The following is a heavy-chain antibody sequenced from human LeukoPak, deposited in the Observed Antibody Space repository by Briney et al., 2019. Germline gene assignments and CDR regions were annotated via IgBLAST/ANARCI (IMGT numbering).Heavy chain of an antibody. CDR1: GFTFSSYE. J-gene: IGHJ4*02. CDR2: ISSSGSTI. Sequence: PGGSLRLSCAASGFTFSSYEMNWVRQAPGKGLEWVSYISSSGSTIYYADSVKGRFTISRDNAKNSLYLQMNSLRAEDTAVYYCARVDPGYCSGGSCYPGFDYWGQGTLVTVSS. V-gene: IGHV3-48*03. CDR3: ARVDPGYCSGGSCYPGFDY. D-gene: IGHD2-15*01.